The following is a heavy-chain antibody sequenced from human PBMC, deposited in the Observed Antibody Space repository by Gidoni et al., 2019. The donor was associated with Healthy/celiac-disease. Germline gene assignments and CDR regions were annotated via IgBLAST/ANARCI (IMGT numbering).Heavy chain of an antibody. Sequence: EVQLVESGGGLVQPGGSLRLSGAASGFTFSSYSMNWVRQAPGKGLEWVSYISSSSSTIYYADSGKGRFTISRDNAKNSLYLQMNSLRAEDTAVYYCARDGYSNYPPVVAIGGMDVWGQGTTVTVSS. CDR2: ISSSSSTI. D-gene: IGHD4-4*01. CDR1: GFTFSSYS. CDR3: ARDGYSNYPPVVAIGGMDV. J-gene: IGHJ6*02. V-gene: IGHV3-48*04.